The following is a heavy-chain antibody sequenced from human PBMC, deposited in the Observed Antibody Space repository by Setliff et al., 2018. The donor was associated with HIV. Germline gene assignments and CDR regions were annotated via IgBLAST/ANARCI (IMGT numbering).Heavy chain of an antibody. D-gene: IGHD6-19*01. V-gene: IGHV5-51*01. CDR3: ARHFSVAGDAFDI. Sequence: GESLKISCKGSRYSFNNYWIGWVRQMPGKGLEWMGIIYPGDSDTRYSPSFQGQVTISADKSITTAYLQWSSLKAADTAMYYCARHFSVAGDAFDIWGQGTMVTVSS. CDR2: IYPGDSDT. CDR1: RYSFNNYW. J-gene: IGHJ3*02.